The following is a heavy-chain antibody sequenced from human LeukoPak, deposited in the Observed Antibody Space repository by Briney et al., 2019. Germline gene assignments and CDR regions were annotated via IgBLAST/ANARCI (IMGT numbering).Heavy chain of an antibody. V-gene: IGHV4-34*01. D-gene: IGHD6-13*01. J-gene: IGHJ4*02. Sequence: PSETLSLTCAVYGGSFSGYYWSWIRQPPGKGLEWIGEINHSGSTNYNPSLKSRVTISVDTSKNQFSLKLSSVTAADTAVYYCARDNQQLAFYFWGQGTLVTVSS. CDR2: INHSGST. CDR3: ARDNQQLAFYF. CDR1: GGSFSGYY.